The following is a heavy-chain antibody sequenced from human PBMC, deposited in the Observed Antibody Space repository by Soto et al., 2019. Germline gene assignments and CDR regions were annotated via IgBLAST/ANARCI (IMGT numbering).Heavy chain of an antibody. CDR1: GYSFTSYW. D-gene: IGHD6-6*01. J-gene: IGHJ4*02. V-gene: IGHV5-51*01. CDR3: AKRGTSSRYSVDC. Sequence: PGESLKISCKASGYSFTSYWIAWVRQMPGKGLEWMGTVSPGGSDPRYSPSFEGQVTFSADTSINTAYLQWSNLKAPDTATYYCAKRGTSSRYSVDCWGQGTQVTVSS. CDR2: VSPGGSDP.